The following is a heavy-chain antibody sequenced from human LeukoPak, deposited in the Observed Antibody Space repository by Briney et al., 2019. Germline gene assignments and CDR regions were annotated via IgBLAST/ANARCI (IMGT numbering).Heavy chain of an antibody. Sequence: SETLSFTCTVSGGSISSYYWSWIRQPPGKGLEWIGYIYYSGSTNYNPSLKSRVTISVDTSKNQFSLKLSSVTAADTAVYYCARTPIPYCSGGSCYSVGYYYYGMDVWGQGTTVTVSS. CDR3: ARTPIPYCSGGSCYSVGYYYYGMDV. J-gene: IGHJ6*02. CDR1: GGSISSYY. D-gene: IGHD2-15*01. CDR2: IYYSGST. V-gene: IGHV4-59*08.